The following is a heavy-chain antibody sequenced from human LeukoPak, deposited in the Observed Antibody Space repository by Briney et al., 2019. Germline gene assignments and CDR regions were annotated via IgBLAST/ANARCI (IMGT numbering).Heavy chain of an antibody. V-gene: IGHV3-53*05. Sequence: GGSLRLSCGASGFTVSGNYMGWVRQAPGKGLEWVSGICEGGNTYYGDSVKGRFIISRDNSKNTLYLQMNSLRAEDTAVYYCARAPGSVAATHYYYGMDVWGQGTTVTVSS. CDR1: GFTVSGNY. J-gene: IGHJ6*02. CDR2: ICEGGNT. D-gene: IGHD2-15*01. CDR3: ARAPGSVAATHYYYGMDV.